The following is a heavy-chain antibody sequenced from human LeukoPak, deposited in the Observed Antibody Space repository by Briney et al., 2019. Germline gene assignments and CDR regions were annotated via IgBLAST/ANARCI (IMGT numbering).Heavy chain of an antibody. V-gene: IGHV5-10-1*01. Sequence: GESLRISCQGSGYSFTSYWISWVRQMPGKGLEWMGRIDPSDSYTNYSPSFQGHVTISADKSISTAYLQWSSLKASDTAMYYCARLDAKFVYGGYDSRDVWGQGTTVTVSS. CDR3: ARLDAKFVYGGYDSRDV. CDR1: GYSFTSYW. D-gene: IGHD5-12*01. CDR2: IDPSDSYT. J-gene: IGHJ6*02.